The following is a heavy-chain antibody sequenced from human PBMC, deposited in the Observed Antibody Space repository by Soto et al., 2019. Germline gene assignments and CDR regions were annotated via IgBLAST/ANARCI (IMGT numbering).Heavy chain of an antibody. CDR1: GGSISSYY. D-gene: IGHD1-1*01. J-gene: IGHJ5*02. V-gene: IGHV4-59*08. CDR2: IYYSGST. Sequence: SETLSLTCTVSGGSISSYYWSWIRQPPGKGLEWIGYIYYSGSTNYNPSLKSRVTISVDTSKNQFSLKLSSVTAADTAVYYCARQDNFNWFDPWGQGTLVTVSS. CDR3: ARQDNFNWFDP.